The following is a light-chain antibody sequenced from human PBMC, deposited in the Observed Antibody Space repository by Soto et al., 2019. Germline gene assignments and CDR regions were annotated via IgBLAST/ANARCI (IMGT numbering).Light chain of an antibody. J-gene: IGKJ2*01. CDR2: AAS. Sequence: EIVLTQSPGTLSLSPGDSATLSCRTSQSVSTSYLAWYQQKRGQAPRLLIYAASSRATGIPDRFSGSGSGADFTLTISRLEPEDSAVYYCQNHGSSQQMYTFGQGTHLEI. CDR1: QSVSTSY. CDR3: QNHGSSQQMYT. V-gene: IGKV3-20*01.